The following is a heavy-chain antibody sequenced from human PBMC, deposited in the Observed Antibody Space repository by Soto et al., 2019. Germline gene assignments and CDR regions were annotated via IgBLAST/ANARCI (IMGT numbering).Heavy chain of an antibody. CDR2: INWNSNSR. V-gene: IGHV3-20*04. D-gene: IGHD5-12*01. J-gene: IGHJ4*02. CDR3: ASGISGYDHYFDP. Sequence: EVQLVESGGGVVRPGGSLRLSCAASGFNFDDYGMSWVRQAPGKGLEWVSGINWNSNSRGYADSVKGRFTISRDNVQNSLYLEMNSLRAADTAFYYCASGISGYDHYFDPWGQGTLVTVSS. CDR1: GFNFDDYG.